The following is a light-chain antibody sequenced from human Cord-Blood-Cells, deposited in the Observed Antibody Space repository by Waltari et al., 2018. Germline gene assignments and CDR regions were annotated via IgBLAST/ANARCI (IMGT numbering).Light chain of an antibody. CDR3: QQYGSSPPIT. J-gene: IGKJ1*01. CDR2: GAS. Sequence: EIVLPQSPGPLTLSPGDRATFSCRPCQIVSNSYLARYQQKPGQAPRPLIYGASSRATGIPDRFSGSGSGTDFTLTISRLEPEDFAVYYCQQYGSSPPITFGQGTKVEIK. CDR1: QIVSNSY. V-gene: IGKV3-20*01.